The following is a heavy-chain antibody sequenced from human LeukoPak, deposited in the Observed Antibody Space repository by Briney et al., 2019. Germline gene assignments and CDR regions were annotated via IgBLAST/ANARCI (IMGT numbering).Heavy chain of an antibody. V-gene: IGHV5-51*01. CDR2: IYPGDSDT. CDR1: GYRFTSYW. CDR3: ARQVAYDFWSGYYWSSQNPYYYYYYMDV. J-gene: IGHJ6*03. Sequence: GESLKISCKGSGYRFTSYWIGWVRQMPGKGLEWMGIIYPGDSDTSYSPSFQGQVTISADKSISTAYLQWSSLKASDTAMYYCARQVAYDFWSGYYWSSQNPYYYYYYMDVWGKGTTVTVSS. D-gene: IGHD3-3*01.